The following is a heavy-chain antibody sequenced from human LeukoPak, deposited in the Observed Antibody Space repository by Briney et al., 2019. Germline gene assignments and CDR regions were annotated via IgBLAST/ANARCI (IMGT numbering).Heavy chain of an antibody. V-gene: IGHV4-4*07. CDR2: IYTSGST. Sequence: SETLSLTCTVSGGSISSYYWSWIRQPAGKGLEWVGRIYTSGSTNYNPSLKSRVTMSVDTSKNQFSLKLSSVTAADTAVYYCASNTYYYDSSGYFWPGDWYFDLWGRGTLVTVSS. CDR3: ASNTYYYDSSGYFWPGDWYFDL. J-gene: IGHJ2*01. CDR1: GGSISSYY. D-gene: IGHD3-22*01.